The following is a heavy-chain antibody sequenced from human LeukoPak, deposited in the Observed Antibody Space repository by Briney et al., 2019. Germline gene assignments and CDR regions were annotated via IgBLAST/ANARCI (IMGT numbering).Heavy chain of an antibody. Sequence: PSETLSLTCAGYGGSFSGYCWGWIRQPPGKGLKWFGGINHSGSTNYNPSLKSRVTISVDTSKKQFSLKLSPVTAADTAVYYCARGGLLLGWFDPWGQGTLVTVSS. J-gene: IGHJ5*02. CDR3: ARGGLLLGWFDP. V-gene: IGHV4-34*01. D-gene: IGHD3-16*01. CDR1: GGSFSGYC. CDR2: INHSGST.